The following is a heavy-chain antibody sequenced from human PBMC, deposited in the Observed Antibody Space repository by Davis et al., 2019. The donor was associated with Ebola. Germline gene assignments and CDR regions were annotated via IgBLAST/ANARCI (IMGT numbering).Heavy chain of an antibody. D-gene: IGHD6-19*01. V-gene: IGHV1-8*01. CDR2: MNPNSGNT. CDR1: GDSFTNYE. J-gene: IGHJ2*01. CDR3: ARGTSSGWSQAGWYFDF. Sequence: AASVKVSCKASGDSFTNYEINWVRQATGQGLEWMGWMNPNSGNTGYAQNFQGRVTMTKNTSISTAYMELSSLRSEDTAVYYCARGTSSGWSQAGWYFDFWGRGTLVTVSS.